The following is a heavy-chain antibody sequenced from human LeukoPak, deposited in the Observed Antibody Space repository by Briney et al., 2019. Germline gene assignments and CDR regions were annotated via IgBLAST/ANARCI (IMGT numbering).Heavy chain of an antibody. Sequence: GGSLRLSCAASGFNFNRYWMHWVRQAPGKGLVSVSRIRSDGTGTTYADSVKGRFTVSRDSAKNTLYLQMKSPRGDATGVNYCTKGGPIDYWGQGTLVTVSS. CDR1: GFNFNRYW. CDR3: TKGGPIDY. CDR2: IRSDGTGT. J-gene: IGHJ4*02. V-gene: IGHV3-74*01.